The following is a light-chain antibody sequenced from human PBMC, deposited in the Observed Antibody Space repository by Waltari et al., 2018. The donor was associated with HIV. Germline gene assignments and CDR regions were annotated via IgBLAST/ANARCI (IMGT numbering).Light chain of an antibody. CDR2: RTS. CDR3: QQTYSTPLGLT. CDR1: QSISRL. V-gene: IGKV1-39*01. J-gene: IGKJ4*01. Sequence: DIQMTQSPSSLSASVGDRVTISCRASQSISRLFNWYQQKPGKAPELLIYRTSILQSGVPSRFSGSGSGTDFTLTISNLQPEDFASYYCQQTYSTPLGLTFGGGTKVEIK.